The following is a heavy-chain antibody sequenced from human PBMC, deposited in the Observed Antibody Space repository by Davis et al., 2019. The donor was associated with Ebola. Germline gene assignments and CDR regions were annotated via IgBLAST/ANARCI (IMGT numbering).Heavy chain of an antibody. Sequence: PGGSLRLSCVASGFTFSSFSMTWVRQAPGQGLEWLAKIKGDGSEKTHADSVRGRFTISRGNARNALYLQMNDLRVDDTAVYYCVRYEADGWRFTLGRGPLLDHWGQGTMVTVSS. J-gene: IGHJ4*02. CDR2: IKGDGSEK. D-gene: IGHD3-10*01. V-gene: IGHV3-7*01. CDR1: GFTFSSFS. CDR3: VRYEADGWRFTLGRGPLLDH.